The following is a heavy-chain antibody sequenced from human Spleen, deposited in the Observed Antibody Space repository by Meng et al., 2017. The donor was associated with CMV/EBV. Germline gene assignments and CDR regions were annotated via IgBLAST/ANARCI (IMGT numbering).Heavy chain of an antibody. CDR2: INPSGGST. V-gene: IGHV1-46*01. CDR3: ASDSSGRTIFFY. Sequence: QVQLVQSGAKVKKPGASVKVSCKASGYTFTSYYMHWVRQAPGQGLEWMGIINPSGGSTSYAQKFQGRVTMTRDTSTSTVYMELSSLRSEDTAVYYCASDSSGRTIFFYWGQGTLVTVSS. J-gene: IGHJ4*02. D-gene: IGHD6-19*01. CDR1: GYTFTSYY.